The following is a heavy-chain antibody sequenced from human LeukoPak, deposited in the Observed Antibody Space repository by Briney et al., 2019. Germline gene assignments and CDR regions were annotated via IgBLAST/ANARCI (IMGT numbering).Heavy chain of an antibody. D-gene: IGHD3-10*01. CDR3: ARRSHNYYYGSGSYNY. V-gene: IGHV4-34*01. Sequence: PSETLSLTCAVYGGSFSGYYWSWIRQPPGKGLEWIGEINHSGSTNYNPSLKSRVTLSVDTSKNQFSLKLSSVTAADTAVYYCARRSHNYYYGSGSYNYWGQGTLVTVSS. CDR2: INHSGST. J-gene: IGHJ4*02. CDR1: GGSFSGYY.